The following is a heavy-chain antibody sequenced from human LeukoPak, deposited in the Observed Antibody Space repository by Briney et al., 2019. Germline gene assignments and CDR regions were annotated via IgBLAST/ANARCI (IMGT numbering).Heavy chain of an antibody. J-gene: IGHJ4*02. CDR1: GYTFTNYG. D-gene: IGHD6-6*01. CDR2: ISAYNGNT. Sequence: ASVKVSCKASGYTFTNYGISWVRQAPGQGLEWMGWISAYNGNTNYAQKFQDRVTMTIDTSTSTAYMELRSLNSDDTAVYYCASDRSSSSLWGQGTLVTVSS. CDR3: ASDRSSSSL. V-gene: IGHV1-18*01.